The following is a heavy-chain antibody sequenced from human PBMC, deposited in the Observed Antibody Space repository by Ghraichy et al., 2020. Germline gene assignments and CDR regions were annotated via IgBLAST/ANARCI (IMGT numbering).Heavy chain of an antibody. Sequence: GGSLRLSCAASGFTFSSYSMNWVRQAPGKGLEWVSYINSRSTSIYYADSVKGRFTISRDNAKNSLYLQMNSLRDEDTAVYYCAREPPRADDAFDVWGQGTVVTVSS. CDR3: AREPPRADDAFDV. J-gene: IGHJ3*01. CDR1: GFTFSSYS. CDR2: INSRSTSI. V-gene: IGHV3-48*02.